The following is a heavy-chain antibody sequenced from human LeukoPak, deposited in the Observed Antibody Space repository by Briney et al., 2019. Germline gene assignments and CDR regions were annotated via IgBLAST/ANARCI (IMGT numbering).Heavy chain of an antibody. CDR1: GGSSRGYY. CDR3: ARINAASSGGPGEHYYNMDV. D-gene: IGHD6-19*01. CDR2: INHRGVT. V-gene: IGHV4-34*01. J-gene: IGHJ6*02. Sequence: SETLSLTCAVYGGSSRGYYWSWIRQPPGKGLEWVGEINHRGVTNYSPPLKSRVTISMDTSKNQFSLKMNSVTAADTAAYYCARINAASSGGPGEHYYNMDVWGQGTPVTVSS.